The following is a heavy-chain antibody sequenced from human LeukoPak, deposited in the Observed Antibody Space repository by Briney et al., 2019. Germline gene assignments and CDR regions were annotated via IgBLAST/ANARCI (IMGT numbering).Heavy chain of an antibody. J-gene: IGHJ4*02. CDR2: INHSGST. CDR1: GGSFSGFY. D-gene: IGHD6-19*01. Sequence: SETLSLTCAVYGGSFSGFYWSWIRQPPGKGLEWIGEINHSGSTNYNPSLKSRVAISVDTSKNQFPLKLRSVTAADTAVYYCARGEWLDNYWGQGTLVTVSS. CDR3: ARGEWLDNY. V-gene: IGHV4-34*01.